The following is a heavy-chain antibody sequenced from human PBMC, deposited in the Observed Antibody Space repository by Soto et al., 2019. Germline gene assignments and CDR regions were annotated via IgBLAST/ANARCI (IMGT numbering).Heavy chain of an antibody. D-gene: IGHD2-15*01. CDR1: GFSLSNARMG. CDR3: ARTGYCSGGSCYPSSWFDP. Sequence: QVTLKESGPVLVKPTETLTLTCTVSGFSLSNARMGVSWIRQPPGKALEWLAHIFSNDEKSYSTSLKSRLTISNDTSKSQVVLTMTNMDPVDTATYYCARTGYCSGGSCYPSSWFDPWGQGTLVTVSS. J-gene: IGHJ5*02. V-gene: IGHV2-26*01. CDR2: IFSNDEK.